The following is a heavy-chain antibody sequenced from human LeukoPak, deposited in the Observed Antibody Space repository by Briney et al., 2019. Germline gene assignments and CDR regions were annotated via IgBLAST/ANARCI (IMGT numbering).Heavy chain of an antibody. CDR3: ASAATSGTYNLDS. Sequence: PSETLSLTCAVYGGSFSDYYWSWIRQPPGKGLEWIGEINHSGTTNYKPSLKSRVTISVDTSKNQFSLKLTSVTAADTAVYYCASAATSGTYNLDSRGQGTLVTVSS. CDR1: GGSFSDYY. D-gene: IGHD1-26*01. CDR2: INHSGTT. J-gene: IGHJ4*02. V-gene: IGHV4-34*01.